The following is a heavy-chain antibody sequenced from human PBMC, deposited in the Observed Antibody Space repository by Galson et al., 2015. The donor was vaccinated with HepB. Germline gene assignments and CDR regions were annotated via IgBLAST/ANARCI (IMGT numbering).Heavy chain of an antibody. Sequence: SCKASGSAFTTYYIHWVRQAPGQGLELMGIINPNTGSTSYAQKFQGRVTMTRDTSTSTVYMELRSLRSEDTAIYYCARVNLGRAAVATKYFDYWGQGTLVTVSS. V-gene: IGHV1-46*01. J-gene: IGHJ4*02. D-gene: IGHD3-16*01. CDR2: INPNTGST. CDR1: GSAFTTYY. CDR3: ARVNLGRAAVATKYFDY.